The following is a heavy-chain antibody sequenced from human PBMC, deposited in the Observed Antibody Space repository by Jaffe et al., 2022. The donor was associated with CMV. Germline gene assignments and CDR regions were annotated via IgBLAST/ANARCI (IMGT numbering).Heavy chain of an antibody. Sequence: EVQLVESGGGLVKPGGSLRLSCAASGFTFSNAWMSWVRQAPGKGLEWVGRIKSKTDGGTTDYAAPVKGRFTISRDDSKNTLYLQMNSLKTEDTAVYYCTTKAVAGVAAFDIWGQGTMVTVSS. CDR1: GFTFSNAW. CDR2: IKSKTDGGTT. J-gene: IGHJ3*02. D-gene: IGHD6-19*01. V-gene: IGHV3-15*01. CDR3: TTKAVAGVAAFDI.